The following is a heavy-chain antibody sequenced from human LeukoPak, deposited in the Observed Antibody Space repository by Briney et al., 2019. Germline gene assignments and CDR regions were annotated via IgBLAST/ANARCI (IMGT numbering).Heavy chain of an antibody. CDR2: ST. V-gene: IGHV3-53*01. CDR3: ARDLAAGGIQLWQGTFDY. D-gene: IGHD5-18*01. Sequence: STYYPDSVKGRFTISRDNSKNTLCLQMNSLRAEDTAVYYCARDLAAGGIQLWQGTFDYWGQGTLVTVSS. J-gene: IGHJ4*02.